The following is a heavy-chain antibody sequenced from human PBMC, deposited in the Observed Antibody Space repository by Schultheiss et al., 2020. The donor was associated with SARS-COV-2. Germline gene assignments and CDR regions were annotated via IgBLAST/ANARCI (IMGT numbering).Heavy chain of an antibody. J-gene: IGHJ4*02. D-gene: IGHD3-3*01. CDR1: GFTFSSYA. CDR2: ISGSGGST. Sequence: GGSLRLSCAASGFTFSSYAMSWVRQAPGKGLEWVSAISGSGGSTYYADSVKGRFTISRDNAKNSLYLQMNSLRAEDTAVYYCASLGVVTIPTPKVQSYWGQGTLVTVSS. CDR3: ASLGVVTIPTPKVQSY. V-gene: IGHV3-23*01.